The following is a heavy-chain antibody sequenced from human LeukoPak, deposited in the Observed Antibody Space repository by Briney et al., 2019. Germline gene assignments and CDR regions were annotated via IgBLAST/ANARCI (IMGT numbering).Heavy chain of an antibody. D-gene: IGHD5-18*01. CDR3: ARDLGYSYGRRFDY. CDR2: IIPIFGTA. V-gene: IGHV1-69*13. CDR1: GGTFSSYA. J-gene: IGHJ4*02. Sequence: SVKVSCKASGGTFSSYAISWVRQAPGQGLEWMGGIIPIFGTANYAQKFQGRVTITADESTSTAYMELSSLRPEDTAVYYCARDLGYSYGRRFDYWGQGTLVTVSS.